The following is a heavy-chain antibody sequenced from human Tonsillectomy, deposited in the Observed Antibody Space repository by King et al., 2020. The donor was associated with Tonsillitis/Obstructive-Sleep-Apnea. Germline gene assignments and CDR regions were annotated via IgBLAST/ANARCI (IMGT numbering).Heavy chain of an antibody. CDR3: AREAYGGNTDY. CDR2: ISYDGSDK. CDR1: GFTFSSYP. D-gene: IGHD4-23*01. Sequence: QLVESGGGVVQPGRSLRLSCAASGFTFSSYPMHWVRQAPGKGLEWVAVISYDGSDKYYANSVKGRFTISRDNSKNTLYLQMNSLRAEDTAIYYCAREAYGGNTDYWGQGTLVTVSS. J-gene: IGHJ4*02. V-gene: IGHV3-30*04.